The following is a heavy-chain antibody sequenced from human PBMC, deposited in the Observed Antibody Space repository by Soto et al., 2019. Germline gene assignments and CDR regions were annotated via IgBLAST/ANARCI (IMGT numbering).Heavy chain of an antibody. CDR2: IYWDDDK. J-gene: IGHJ4*02. D-gene: IGHD3-10*01. CDR1: GFSLSTSGGG. V-gene: IGHV2-5*02. Sequence: SGPTLVNPTQPLTLTCTFSGFSLSTSGGGVGWIRQPPGKALEWLALIYWDDDKRYSPSLKSRLTITKDTSKNQVVLTMTNMDPVDTATYYCARANWFGELLGRPGPVDYWGQGTLVTVSS. CDR3: ARANWFGELLGRPGPVDY.